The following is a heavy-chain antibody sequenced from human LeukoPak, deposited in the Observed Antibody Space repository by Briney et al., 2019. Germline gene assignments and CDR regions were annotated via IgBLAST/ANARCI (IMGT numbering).Heavy chain of an antibody. CDR2: ISSSGSTI. D-gene: IGHD5-12*01. CDR1: GFTFSSYE. V-gene: IGHV3-48*03. CDR3: ARAPLVATVAVNWFDP. Sequence: GGSLRLSCAASGFTFSSYEMNWVRQAPGKGLEWVSYISSSGSTIYYADSVKGRFTISRDNAKNSLYLQMNSLRAEDTAVYYCARAPLVATVAVNWFDPWGQGTLVTVSS. J-gene: IGHJ5*02.